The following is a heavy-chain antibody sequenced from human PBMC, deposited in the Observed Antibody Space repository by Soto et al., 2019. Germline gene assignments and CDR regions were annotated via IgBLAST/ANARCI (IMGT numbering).Heavy chain of an antibody. J-gene: IGHJ3*02. CDR3: AGAVAGNDAFDI. V-gene: IGHV4-39*01. CDR1: GGSISSSSYY. CDR2: IYYSGST. D-gene: IGHD6-19*01. Sequence: QLQLQESGPGLVKPSETLSLTCTVSGGSISSSSYYWGWIRQPPGKGLEWIGSIYYSGSTYYNPSLTSRVTISVDTPKNQFSLKLSSVTAADTAVYYCAGAVAGNDAFDIWGQGTMVTVSS.